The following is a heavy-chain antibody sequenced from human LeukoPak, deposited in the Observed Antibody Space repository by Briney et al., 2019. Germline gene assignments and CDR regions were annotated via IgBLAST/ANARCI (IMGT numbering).Heavy chain of an antibody. CDR1: GFTFSTYW. Sequence: GGSLRLSCAASGFTFSTYWMHWVRQIPGKGLVWLSRIHYDGIYTTYVDSVRGRFTISRDNTKSTLYLQMNSLRADDTAVYYCARGAEGHNYGELDSWGQGTLVTVSS. CDR3: ARGAEGHNYGELDS. V-gene: IGHV3-74*01. J-gene: IGHJ5*01. D-gene: IGHD5-18*01. CDR2: IHYDGIYT.